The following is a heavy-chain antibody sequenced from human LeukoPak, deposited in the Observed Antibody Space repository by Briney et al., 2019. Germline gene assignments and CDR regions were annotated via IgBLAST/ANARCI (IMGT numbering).Heavy chain of an antibody. V-gene: IGHV4-38-2*02. CDR3: ARVGDTSGYYQHFDY. J-gene: IGHJ4*01. D-gene: IGHD3-22*01. Sequence: PSETLSLTCSASGYSISTDYYWGWIRQAPGKGLEWIGIINHRGSTNYNPSLKSRVTISPDTSKNQFSLKLSSVTAADTAVYYCARVGDTSGYYQHFDYWGQGTLVTVSS. CDR2: INHRGST. CDR1: GYSISTDYY.